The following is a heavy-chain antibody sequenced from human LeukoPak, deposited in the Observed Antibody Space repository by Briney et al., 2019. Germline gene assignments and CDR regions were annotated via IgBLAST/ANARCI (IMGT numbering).Heavy chain of an antibody. CDR2: VYTSGST. CDR1: GGSISSGY. V-gene: IGHV4-4*07. Sequence: SETLSLTCTVSGGSISSGYWNWIRQPAEKGLEWIGRVYTSGSTNYNPSLKSRVTMSLDKSKNQFSLKLSSVTAADTAVYYCARGVAAAGTFDSWGQGTLVTVSS. J-gene: IGHJ4*02. D-gene: IGHD6-13*01. CDR3: ARGVAAAGTFDS.